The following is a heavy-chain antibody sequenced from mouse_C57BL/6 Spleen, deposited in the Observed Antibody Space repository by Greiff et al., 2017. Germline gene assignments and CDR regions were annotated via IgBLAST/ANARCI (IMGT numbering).Heavy chain of an antibody. Sequence: QVQLQQSGPELVKPGASVKISCKASGYAFSSSWMNWVKQRPGKGLEWIGRIYPGDGDTNYNGKFKGKATLTADKSSSTAYMQLSSLTSEDSAVYFCARGYSNYAMDYWGQGTSGTVSS. CDR1: GYAFSSSW. CDR3: ARGYSNYAMDY. J-gene: IGHJ4*01. CDR2: IYPGDGDT. V-gene: IGHV1-82*01. D-gene: IGHD2-5*01.